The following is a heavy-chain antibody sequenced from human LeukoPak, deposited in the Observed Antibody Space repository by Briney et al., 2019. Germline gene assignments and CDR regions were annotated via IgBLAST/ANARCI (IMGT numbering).Heavy chain of an antibody. CDR2: ISTDGTVT. D-gene: IGHD1-14*01. CDR1: GLTLSPYW. Sequence: HPGGSLRLSCAASGLTLSPYWMHWVRHAPGEGLVWVSHISTDGTVTTYADSVKGRFTISRDNAKNTLYLQMNSLRAEDTAVYYCVRDSNLSFDYWGQGTLVTVSS. CDR3: VRDSNLSFDY. V-gene: IGHV3-74*01. J-gene: IGHJ4*02.